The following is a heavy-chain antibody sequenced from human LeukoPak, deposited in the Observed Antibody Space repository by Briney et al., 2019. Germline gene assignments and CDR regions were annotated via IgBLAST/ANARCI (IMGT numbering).Heavy chain of an antibody. J-gene: IGHJ4*02. CDR3: ARQGPHHYDSSGYYCHY. D-gene: IGHD3-22*01. V-gene: IGHV4-59*01. Sequence: SQTLSLTCTVSGGSISSYYWSWIRQPPGTGLEWNGYIYYSGSTNYNPSLKSRVTISVDTSKNQFSLKLSAVTAADTAVYYCARQGPHHYDSSGYYCHYWGQGTGVSVSS. CDR2: IYYSGST. CDR1: GGSISSYY.